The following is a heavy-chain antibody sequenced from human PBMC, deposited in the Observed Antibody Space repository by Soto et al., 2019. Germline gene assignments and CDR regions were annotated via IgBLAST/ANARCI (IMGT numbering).Heavy chain of an antibody. CDR1: GGSISSGGYY. CDR3: ARDGMVGDGYDY. Sequence: QVQLQESGPGLVKPSQTLSLTCTVSGGSISSGGYYWSWIRQHPGKGLEWIGYIYYSGSTYYNPSLTSRVNRSVDTSKNQFSLKLSSVTAADTAVYYCARDGMVGDGYDYWGQGTLVTVSS. V-gene: IGHV4-31*03. CDR2: IYYSGST. J-gene: IGHJ4*02. D-gene: IGHD2-21*01.